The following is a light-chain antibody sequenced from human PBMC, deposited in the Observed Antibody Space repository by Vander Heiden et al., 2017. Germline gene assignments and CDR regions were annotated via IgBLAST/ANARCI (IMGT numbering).Light chain of an antibody. CDR3: AAWDDSLNGVV. Sequence: HSVLTQPPSASGTPGQRVTLSCSGSSSNIGSNLVNWYQQLPATAPKLLIYSNNQRPSGVPDRFSGSKSGTSASLAISGLQSEDVADYYCAAWDDSLNGVVFGGGTKLTVL. V-gene: IGLV1-44*01. CDR2: SNN. J-gene: IGLJ2*01. CDR1: SSNIGSNL.